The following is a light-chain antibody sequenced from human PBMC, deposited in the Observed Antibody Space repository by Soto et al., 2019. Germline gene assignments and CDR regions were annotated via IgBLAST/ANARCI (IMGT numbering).Light chain of an antibody. CDR1: QSIRYY. Sequence: DIQMTQSPSSLSASVGDRVSITCRASQSIRYYLNWYQQKPGKAPKLLINAASILQSGVPSRFSGSGSGTDFTLTISSLQPEDSATYYCQQSHSNAITGGQGTRLEIK. J-gene: IGKJ5*01. CDR2: AAS. CDR3: QQSHSNAIT. V-gene: IGKV1-39*01.